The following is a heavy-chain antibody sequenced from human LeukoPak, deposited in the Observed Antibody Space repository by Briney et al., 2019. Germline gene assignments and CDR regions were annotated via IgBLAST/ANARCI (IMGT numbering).Heavy chain of an antibody. Sequence: ASVKVSCKTSGYTFPSYGLSWVRQAPGQGLEWMGWISADNGDTKYAQTFQGRVTLTTDTSTTTAYMELRSLKSDDTAVYYCARIAMLRGILTYGYDRRYYYYNMDVWGQGTAVLVSS. D-gene: IGHD3-10*01. V-gene: IGHV1-18*01. CDR2: ISADNGDT. J-gene: IGHJ6*02. CDR1: GYTFPSYG. CDR3: ARIAMLRGILTYGYDRRYYYYNMDV.